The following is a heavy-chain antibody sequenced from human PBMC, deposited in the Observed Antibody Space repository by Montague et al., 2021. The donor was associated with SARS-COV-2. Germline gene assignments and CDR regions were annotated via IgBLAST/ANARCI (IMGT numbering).Heavy chain of an antibody. D-gene: IGHD4-23*01. CDR2: INHRGTT. CDR1: GGSFSGYF. Sequence: SETLSLTCAVYGGSFSGYFWSWIRQPPGKGLEWIAEINHRGTTNYNFNPSLRSRVTISADTSKNQFSLKLSSVTAANTAVYYCARWDPQTLTLIGLRGKSASDYWGQGTLVTVSS. V-gene: IGHV4-34*01. CDR3: ARWDPQTLTLIGLRGKSASDY. J-gene: IGHJ4*02.